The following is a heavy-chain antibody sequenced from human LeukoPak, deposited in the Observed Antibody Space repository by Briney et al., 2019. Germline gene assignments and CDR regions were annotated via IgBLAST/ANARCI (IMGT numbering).Heavy chain of an antibody. V-gene: IGHV3-30*18. D-gene: IGHD3-22*01. CDR1: GFTFSSYG. CDR2: ISYDGSNK. J-gene: IGHJ4*02. Sequence: GGSLRLSCAASGFTFSSYGMHWVRQAPGKGLKWVAVISYDGSNKYYADSVKGRFTISRDNSKNTLYLQMNSLRAEDTAVYYCAKDLFTMIVVVDGPDYWGQGTLVTVSS. CDR3: AKDLFTMIVVVDGPDY.